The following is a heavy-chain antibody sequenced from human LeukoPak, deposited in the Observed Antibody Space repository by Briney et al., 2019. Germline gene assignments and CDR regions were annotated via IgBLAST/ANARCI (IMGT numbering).Heavy chain of an antibody. CDR3: ARVVVVAAGGDYYYYYGMDV. Sequence: ASVKVPCKASGGTFSSYAISWVRLAPGQGLEWMGGVIPIFVTANYAQQFQGRVTITADNSTGTAYVVLSSLISEGTAVYFCARVVVVAAGGDYYYYYGMDVWGKGTTVTVSS. V-gene: IGHV1-69*06. J-gene: IGHJ6*04. D-gene: IGHD2-15*01. CDR1: GGTFSSYA. CDR2: VIPIFVTA.